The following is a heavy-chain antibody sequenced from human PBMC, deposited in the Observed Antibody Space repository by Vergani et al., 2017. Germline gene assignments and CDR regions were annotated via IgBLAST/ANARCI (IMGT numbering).Heavy chain of an antibody. CDR2: IYPGDSDT. J-gene: IGHJ4*02. CDR1: GYSFTSYW. Sequence: EVQLVQSGAEVKKPGESLKISCKGSGYSFTSYWIGWVCQMPGKGLEWMGIIYPGDSDTRYSPSFQGQVTISADKSISTAYLQWSSLKASDTAMYYCARPGRRWELLEYFDYWGQGTLVTVSS. V-gene: IGHV5-51*03. D-gene: IGHD1-26*01. CDR3: ARPGRRWELLEYFDY.